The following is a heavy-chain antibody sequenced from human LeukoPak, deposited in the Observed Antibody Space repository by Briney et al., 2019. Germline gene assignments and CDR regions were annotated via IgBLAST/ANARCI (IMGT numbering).Heavy chain of an antibody. CDR3: ARVQREYNYGNPSPFDY. D-gene: IGHD5-18*01. CDR2: INPNSGGT. Sequence: GASVTVPCKASGYTFNAYYIHWVRQAPGQGLEWMGWINPNSGGTNSAQKFQGRVTMTRDTSINTVYMEVRRLRSDDTAVYYCARVQREYNYGNPSPFDYWGQGTLVTVSS. V-gene: IGHV1-2*02. J-gene: IGHJ4*02. CDR1: GYTFNAYY.